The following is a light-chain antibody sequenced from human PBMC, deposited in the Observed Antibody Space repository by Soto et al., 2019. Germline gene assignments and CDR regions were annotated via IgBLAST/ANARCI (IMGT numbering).Light chain of an antibody. CDR2: GAS. V-gene: IGKV3-15*01. CDR3: QKYNSALT. J-gene: IGKJ4*01. Sequence: EIVMTQSPATLSVSPGERATLSCRASQSVSSNLAWYQQRPGQAPRLLMYGASTRATGIPARFSGSGSGTDFTLTISSLQPEDVATYYCQKYNSALTFGGGTKVDIK. CDR1: QSVSSN.